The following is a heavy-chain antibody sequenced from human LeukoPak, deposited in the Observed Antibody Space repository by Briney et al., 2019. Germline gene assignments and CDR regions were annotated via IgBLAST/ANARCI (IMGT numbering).Heavy chain of an antibody. CDR3: ARGARGWYFVDYFDY. Sequence: ASVKVSCKASGYTFTGYYMHWVRQAPGQGLEWMGWINPNSGGTNYAQKFQGRVTMTRDTSISTAYMELSRLRSDDTAVYYCARGARGWYFVDYFDYWGQGTLVTVSS. CDR1: GYTFTGYY. CDR2: INPNSGGT. V-gene: IGHV1-2*02. J-gene: IGHJ4*02. D-gene: IGHD6-19*01.